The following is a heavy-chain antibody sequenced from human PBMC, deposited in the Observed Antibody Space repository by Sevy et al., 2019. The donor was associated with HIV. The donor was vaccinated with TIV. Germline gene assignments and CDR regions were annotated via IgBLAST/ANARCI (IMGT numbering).Heavy chain of an antibody. CDR2: INPNSGGT. Sequence: ASVKVSCKASGYTFTGYYMHWVRQAPGQGLEWMGWINPNSGGTNYAQKFQGRVTMTRDTSIGTAYMELSRLRSDDTAVYYCARPMNYYGSGSYYPVWGDAFDIWGQGTMVTVSS. CDR1: GYTFTGYY. V-gene: IGHV1-2*02. D-gene: IGHD3-10*01. J-gene: IGHJ3*02. CDR3: ARPMNYYGSGSYYPVWGDAFDI.